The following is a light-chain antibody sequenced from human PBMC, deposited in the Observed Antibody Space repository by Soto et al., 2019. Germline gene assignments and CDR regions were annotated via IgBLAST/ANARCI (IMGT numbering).Light chain of an antibody. CDR2: WAS. J-gene: IGKJ4*01. V-gene: IGKV4-1*01. Sequence: DIVMTQSPDSLAVSLGERATINCKSSQSVLYSSNNKNYLAWYQQKPGQPPKLLIYWASTRESGVPDRFGGSGSGTDFTLTISSLQAEDVAVYYCQQHYSTPLSFGGGTKVEIK. CDR3: QQHYSTPLS. CDR1: QSVLYSSNNKNY.